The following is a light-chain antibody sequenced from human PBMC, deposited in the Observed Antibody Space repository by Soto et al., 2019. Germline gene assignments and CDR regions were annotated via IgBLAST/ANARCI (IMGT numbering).Light chain of an antibody. CDR2: GAS. V-gene: IGKV3-20*01. CDR3: QQYGSSPPVT. J-gene: IGKJ4*01. Sequence: EIVLAQSPGTLSLSPGERATLSCRASQSVSNSYLAWYRQKPGQAPRLLIYGASSRATGIPDRFSGSGSGTDFTLTISRLEPEDFAVYYCQQYGSSPPVTFGGGTK. CDR1: QSVSNSY.